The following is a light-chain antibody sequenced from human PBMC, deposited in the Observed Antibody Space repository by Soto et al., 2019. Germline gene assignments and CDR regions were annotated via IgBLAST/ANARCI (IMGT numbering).Light chain of an antibody. Sequence: ETVLTQSPGTLSLSPGERAILSCRASQSVKSSYLAWYQQKPGQAPRLLIYGVSTRATGTPDRFSGSGSATDFTLTISRLEPEDFAVYYCQQYANSPRTFGQGTKV. V-gene: IGKV3-20*01. CDR3: QQYANSPRT. CDR1: QSVKSSY. CDR2: GVS. J-gene: IGKJ1*01.